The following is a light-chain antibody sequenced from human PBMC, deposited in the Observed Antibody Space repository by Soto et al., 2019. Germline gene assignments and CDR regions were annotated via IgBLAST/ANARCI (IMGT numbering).Light chain of an antibody. V-gene: IGLV1-44*01. Sequence: QSVLTQPPSASGTPGQRVTISCSGSSSNIGSNTVNWYQQLPGTAPKLLIYSNNQRPSGVPDRFSGSKSGTSASLAISGLQYADEDDYYCAAWDDSLNGVVFGGGTKLTVL. J-gene: IGLJ2*01. CDR1: SSNIGSNT. CDR3: AAWDDSLNGVV. CDR2: SNN.